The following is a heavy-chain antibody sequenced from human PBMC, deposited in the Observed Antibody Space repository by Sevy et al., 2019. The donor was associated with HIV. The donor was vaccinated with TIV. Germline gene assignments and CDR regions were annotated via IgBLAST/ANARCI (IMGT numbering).Heavy chain of an antibody. Sequence: ASVKVSCKASGGTFSTYGISWVRQAPGQGPEWMGGIIPILGTVNYAQKFQGRVTMTADESTKTAYMELSSLRSEDTAVYYCARGGGNGWYYFDYWGQETLVTVSS. CDR2: IIPILGTV. V-gene: IGHV1-69*13. J-gene: IGHJ4*02. D-gene: IGHD6-19*01. CDR3: ARGGGNGWYYFDY. CDR1: GGTFSTYG.